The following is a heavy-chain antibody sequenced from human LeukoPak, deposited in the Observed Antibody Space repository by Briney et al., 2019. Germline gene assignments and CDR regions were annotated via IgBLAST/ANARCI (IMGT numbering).Heavy chain of an antibody. Sequence: SETLSLTYTVSGGSISSYYWSWIRQPPGKGLEWIGYIYYSGSTNYNPSLKSRVTISVDTSKNQFSLKLSSVTAADTAVYYCARSYDGSGYFVSPYYFDYWGQGTLVTVSS. V-gene: IGHV4-59*01. CDR1: GGSISSYY. CDR3: ARSYDGSGYFVSPYYFDY. J-gene: IGHJ4*02. CDR2: IYYSGST. D-gene: IGHD3-22*01.